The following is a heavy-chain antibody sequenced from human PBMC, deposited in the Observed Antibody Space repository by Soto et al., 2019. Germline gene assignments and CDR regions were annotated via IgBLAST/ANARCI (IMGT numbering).Heavy chain of an antibody. CDR3: ARDDFSSSSADY. CDR1: GGTFSSYI. V-gene: IGHV1-69*08. D-gene: IGHD6-6*01. CDR2: IIPILGIA. Sequence: QVQLVQSGAEVKKPGSSVKVSCKASGGTFSSYIISWVRQAPGQGLEWMGRIIPILGIANYAQKFQGRVMITADKSTSTAYMELSSLRSEDTAVYYCARDDFSSSSADYWGQGTLVTVSS. J-gene: IGHJ4*02.